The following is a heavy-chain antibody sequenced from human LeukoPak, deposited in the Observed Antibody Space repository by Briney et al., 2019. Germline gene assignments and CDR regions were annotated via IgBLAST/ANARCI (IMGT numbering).Heavy chain of an antibody. CDR2: IRYDGSNK. Sequence: GGSLRLSCAASGSTLSSYGMHWVRQAPGKGLEWVAFIRYDGSNKYYADSVKGRFTISRDNSKNTLYLQMNSLRAEDTAVYYCAKQGGGMGRGYYMDVWGKGTTVTVSS. V-gene: IGHV3-30*02. J-gene: IGHJ6*03. D-gene: IGHD3-16*01. CDR3: AKQGGGMGRGYYMDV. CDR1: GSTLSSYG.